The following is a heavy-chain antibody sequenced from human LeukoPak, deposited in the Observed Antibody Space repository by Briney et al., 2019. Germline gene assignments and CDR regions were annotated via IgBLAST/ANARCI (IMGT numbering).Heavy chain of an antibody. J-gene: IGHJ5*02. CDR1: GFTFSSYW. CDR2: INSDGSST. D-gene: IGHD3-22*01. Sequence: GGSLRLSCAASGFTFSSYWMHWVRQAPGKGLVWVSRINSDGSSTSYADSVKGRFTISRDNAKNTLYLRMNSLRAEDTAVYYCARPDSSGYNWFDPWGQGTLVTVSS. V-gene: IGHV3-74*01. CDR3: ARPDSSGYNWFDP.